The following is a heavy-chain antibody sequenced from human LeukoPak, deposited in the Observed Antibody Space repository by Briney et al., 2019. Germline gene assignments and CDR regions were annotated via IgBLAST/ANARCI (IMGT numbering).Heavy chain of an antibody. V-gene: IGHV3-23*01. CDR1: GFTFSSYA. CDR2: IGSGGFSS. D-gene: IGHD6-19*01. J-gene: IGHJ3*02. Sequence: AGGSLRLSCAASGFTFSSYAMSWVRQAPGKGLEWVSAIGSGGFSSYYADSVRGRFTISRDNSKNTLYLQMDSLRAEDTAVYYCARDRGGGWLHDAFDIWGQGTLVTVSS. CDR3: ARDRGGGWLHDAFDI.